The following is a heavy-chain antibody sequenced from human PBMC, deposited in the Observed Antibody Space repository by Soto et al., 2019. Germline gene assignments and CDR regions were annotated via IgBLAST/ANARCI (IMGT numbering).Heavy chain of an antibody. Sequence: EVQLVESGGGLVKPGGSLRLSCAASGFTFSSYSMNWVRQAPGKGLEWVSSISSSSSYIYYADSVKGRFTISRDNAKNSLYLQMNSLRAEDTAVYYCARASNYATHYYGMDVWGQGTTVTVSS. CDR3: ARASNYATHYYGMDV. V-gene: IGHV3-21*01. J-gene: IGHJ6*02. D-gene: IGHD4-4*01. CDR1: GFTFSSYS. CDR2: ISSSSSYI.